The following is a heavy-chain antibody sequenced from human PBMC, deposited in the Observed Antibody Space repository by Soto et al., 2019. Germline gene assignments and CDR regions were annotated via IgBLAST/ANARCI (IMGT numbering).Heavy chain of an antibody. CDR2: IWYDGSNK. CDR3: ARGDSSGWYDAFDI. CDR1: GFTFSSYG. J-gene: IGHJ3*02. D-gene: IGHD6-19*01. Sequence: QVQLVESGGGVVQPGRSLRLSCAASGFTFSSYGMHWVRQAPGKGLEWVAVIWYDGSNKYYADSVKGRFTISRDNSNNTLYLQMNSLRAEDTAVYYCARGDSSGWYDAFDIWGQGTMVTVSS. V-gene: IGHV3-33*01.